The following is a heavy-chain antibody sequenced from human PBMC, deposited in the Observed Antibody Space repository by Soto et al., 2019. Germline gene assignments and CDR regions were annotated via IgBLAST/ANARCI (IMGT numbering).Heavy chain of an antibody. D-gene: IGHD3-3*01. J-gene: IGHJ4*02. CDR2: IHYSGST. CDR1: GGSISSYY. V-gene: IGHV4-59*08. Sequence: SETLSLTCTVSGGSISSYYWSWILQPPGKGLEWIGYIHYSGSTKYNPSLKSRVTISADTSKNQFSLKLSSVTAADTAVYYCARGQYDFWSGYFATIDDWGQGTLITVSS. CDR3: ARGQYDFWSGYFATIDD.